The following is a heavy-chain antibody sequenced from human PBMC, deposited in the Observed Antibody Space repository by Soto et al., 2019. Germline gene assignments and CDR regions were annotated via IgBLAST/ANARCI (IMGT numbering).Heavy chain of an antibody. CDR1: GGTFSSYT. V-gene: IGHV1-69*08. CDR3: AREANSNYFDY. Sequence: QVQLVQSGAEVKKPGSSVKVSCKASGGTFSSYTISWVRQAPGQGLEWMGRIIPILGIANYAQKFQGRVTISADKATSTAYMELSSLRSEGTAVYYCAREANSNYFDYWGQGTLVTVSS. CDR2: IIPILGIA. J-gene: IGHJ4*02.